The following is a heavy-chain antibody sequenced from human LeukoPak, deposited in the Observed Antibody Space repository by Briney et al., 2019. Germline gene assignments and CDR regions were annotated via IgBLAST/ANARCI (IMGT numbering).Heavy chain of an antibody. V-gene: IGHV4-59*01. Sequence: SETLSLTCTVSGGSISSYYWSWIRQPPGKGLEWIGYIYYNGSTNYNPSLKSRVTISVDTSKNQFSLKLSSVTAADTAVYYCARGLHDYGDYFDYWGQGTLVTVSS. J-gene: IGHJ4*02. CDR3: ARGLHDYGDYFDY. D-gene: IGHD4-17*01. CDR2: IYYNGST. CDR1: GGSISSYY.